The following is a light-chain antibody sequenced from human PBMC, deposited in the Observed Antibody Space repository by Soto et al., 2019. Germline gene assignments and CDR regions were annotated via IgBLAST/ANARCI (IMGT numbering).Light chain of an antibody. J-gene: IGLJ2*01. V-gene: IGLV3-21*02. CDR1: NIGSKN. CDR3: QVWDSSTDHVL. Sequence: SYELTQPPSVSVAPGQRARITCGGNNIGSKNVRWYQQKSGQAPTLVGYDDRSRPSGTPERLSGSNSGNTATPTISRVEAGDEAHDYYQVWDSSTDHVLFGGGTKLTVL. CDR2: DDR.